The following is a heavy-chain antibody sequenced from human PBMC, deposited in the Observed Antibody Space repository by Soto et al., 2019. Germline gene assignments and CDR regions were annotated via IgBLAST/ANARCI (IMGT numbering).Heavy chain of an antibody. D-gene: IGHD6-19*01. J-gene: IGHJ4*02. CDR3: ARDLGGWYYFDY. CDR2: INAGNGNT. Sequence: ASVKASCKTSGYTFTSYAMHWVRQAPGQRLEWMGWINAGNGNTKYSQKFQGRVTITIDTSASTAYMELSSLRSEDTAIYYCARDLGGWYYFDYWGQGTLVTVSS. V-gene: IGHV1-3*01. CDR1: GYTFTSYA.